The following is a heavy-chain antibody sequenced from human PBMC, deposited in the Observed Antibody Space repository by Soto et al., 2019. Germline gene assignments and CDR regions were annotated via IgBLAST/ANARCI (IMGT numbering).Heavy chain of an antibody. D-gene: IGHD4-17*01. CDR2: IKQDGSEE. V-gene: IGHV3-7*01. CDR1: GFTFSSYW. Sequence: GGSLRLSCAASGFTFSSYWMSWVRQAPGKGLEWVANIKQDGSEEYYVDSVKGRFTISRDNAKNSLYLQMNSLRAEDTAVYYCARETRYGANPAFDYWGQGTLVTVSS. J-gene: IGHJ4*02. CDR3: ARETRYGANPAFDY.